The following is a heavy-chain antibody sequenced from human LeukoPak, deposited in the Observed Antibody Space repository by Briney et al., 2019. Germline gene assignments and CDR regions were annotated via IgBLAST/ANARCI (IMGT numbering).Heavy chain of an antibody. V-gene: IGHV1-69*13. CDR3: ARLRSGWYGGDY. J-gene: IGHJ4*02. CDR1: GGTFSSYA. D-gene: IGHD6-19*01. CDR2: IIPIFGTA. Sequence: GASVNVSCKASGGTFSSYAISWVRQAPGQGLEWMGGIIPIFGTANYAQKFQGRVTITADESTSTAYMELSSLRSEDTAVYYCARLRSGWYGGDYWGQGTLVTVSS.